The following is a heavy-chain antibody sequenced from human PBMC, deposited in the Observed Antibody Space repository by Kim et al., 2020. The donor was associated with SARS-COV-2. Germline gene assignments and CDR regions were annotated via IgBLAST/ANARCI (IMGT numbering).Heavy chain of an antibody. CDR1: GGSISSSNW. D-gene: IGHD3-22*01. Sequence: SETLSLTCAVSGGSISSSNWWSGGRQPPGKGLEWIGEIYHSGSTNYNPSLKSRVTISVDKSKNQFSLKLSSVTAADTAVYYWARGSESITMIVVVRAYYYDGMDVWGQGTTVPVSS. CDR2: IYHSGST. J-gene: IGHJ6*02. CDR3: ARGSESITMIVVVRAYYYDGMDV. V-gene: IGHV4-4*02.